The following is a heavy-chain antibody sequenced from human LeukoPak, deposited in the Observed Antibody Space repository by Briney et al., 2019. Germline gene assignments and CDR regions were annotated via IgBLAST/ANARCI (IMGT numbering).Heavy chain of an antibody. J-gene: IGHJ4*02. D-gene: IGHD3-22*01. CDR3: ARGGSGYSTDY. CDR1: GGSFSTYY. CDR2: IYSSGST. Sequence: PSETLSLTCTVSGGSFSTYYWTWIRQPPGEGLEWVGYIYSSGSTNYNPSLKSRVTISVDTSKNQFSLELSSVTAADTAVYYCARGGSGYSTDYWGQGTLVTVSS. V-gene: IGHV4-59*01.